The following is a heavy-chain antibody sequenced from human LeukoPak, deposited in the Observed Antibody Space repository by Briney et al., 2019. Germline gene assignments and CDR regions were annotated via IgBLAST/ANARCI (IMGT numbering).Heavy chain of an antibody. CDR3: TRESGPYCPFGY. D-gene: IGHD1-26*01. J-gene: IGHJ4*02. Sequence: SETLSLTCGFSGGSITSTNWWSWVRQPPGQGLEWIGEISLTGRTNYNPSLIGRVIMSLDESRNQLSLTLTSVTAADTAMYYCTRESGPYCPFGYWGQGTLVVVPS. CDR1: GGSITSTNW. CDR2: ISLTGRT. V-gene: IGHV4-4*02.